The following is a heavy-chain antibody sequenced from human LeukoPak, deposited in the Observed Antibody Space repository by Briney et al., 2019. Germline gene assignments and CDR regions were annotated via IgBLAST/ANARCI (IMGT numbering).Heavy chain of an antibody. CDR1: GFIFSNYG. Sequence: GGSLRLSCAASGFIFSNYGMHWVRQAPGKGLEWVAFIRYDGNIKYYADSVKGRFTISRDKSKNTLFLQMNSLRAEDTAVYFCAKGDKMLTWRRTYNRFDPWGQGTLVTVSS. CDR2: IRYDGNIK. CDR3: AKGDKMLTWRRTYNRFDP. J-gene: IGHJ5*02. V-gene: IGHV3-30*02. D-gene: IGHD3-16*01.